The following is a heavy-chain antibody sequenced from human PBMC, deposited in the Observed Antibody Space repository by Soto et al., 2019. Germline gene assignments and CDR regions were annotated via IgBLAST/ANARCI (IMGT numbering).Heavy chain of an antibody. V-gene: IGHV4-31*01. Sequence: LSLTSPFFVSSFGGGGSYCGWVSQHPGKSLQWMSYIYYSASNYYNPTPKNPVTISVDTSKNQFSLKLSSVTAGATAVYYCARGLYSSSYQPFDPWGQGTLVTVSS. D-gene: IGHD6-6*01. J-gene: IGHJ5*02. CDR1: VSSFGGGGSY. CDR3: ARGLYSSSYQPFDP. CDR2: IYYSASN.